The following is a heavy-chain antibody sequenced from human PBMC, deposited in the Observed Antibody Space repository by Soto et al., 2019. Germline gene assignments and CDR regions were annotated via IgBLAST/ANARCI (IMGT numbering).Heavy chain of an antibody. CDR1: GGTFSSYA. Sequence: ASVKVSCKASGGTFSSYAISWVRQAPGQGLEWMGGIIPIFGTANYAQKFQGRVTITADKSTSTAYMELRSLRSEDTGVYYCAGEVLPGYSRGWSFVFWGQGTLVTVSS. CDR2: IIPIFGTA. J-gene: IGHJ4*03. CDR3: AGEVLPGYSRGWSFVF. D-gene: IGHD6-19*01. V-gene: IGHV1-69*06.